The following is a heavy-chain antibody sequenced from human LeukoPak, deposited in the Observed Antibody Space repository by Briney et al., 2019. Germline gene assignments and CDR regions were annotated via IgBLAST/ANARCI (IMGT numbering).Heavy chain of an antibody. J-gene: IGHJ4*02. Sequence: GGSLRLSCAASGFTFSSYSMNWVRQAPGKGLEWVSSISSSSSYIYYADSVKGRFTISRDNAKNSLYLQMNSLRAEDTAVYYCARDPADIQLWFTGFDYWGQGTLVTVSS. D-gene: IGHD5-18*01. CDR1: GFTFSSYS. CDR2: ISSSSSYI. V-gene: IGHV3-21*01. CDR3: ARDPADIQLWFTGFDY.